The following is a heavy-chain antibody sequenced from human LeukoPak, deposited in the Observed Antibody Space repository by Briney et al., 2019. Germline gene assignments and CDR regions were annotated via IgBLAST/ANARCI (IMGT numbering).Heavy chain of an antibody. J-gene: IGHJ6*03. V-gene: IGHV1-2*02. CDR3: ARVEGIVATDMDV. Sequence: ASVKVSCKASGYTFTGYYMHWVRQAPGQGLEWMGWINPNSGGTNYAQKFQGRVTMTRYTSISTAYMELSRLRSDDTAVYYCARVEGIVATDMDVWGKGTTVTVSS. CDR2: INPNSGGT. D-gene: IGHD5-12*01. CDR1: GYTFTGYY.